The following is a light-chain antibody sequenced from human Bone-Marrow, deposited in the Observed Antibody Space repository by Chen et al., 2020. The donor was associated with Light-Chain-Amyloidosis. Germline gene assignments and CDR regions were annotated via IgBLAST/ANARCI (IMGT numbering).Light chain of an antibody. CDR1: QTISSNY. CDR2: GSS. Sequence: EIVLTQSPGTLSLSPGEGANLSCRASQTISSNYFTWYQPKFGQAPRLLIYGSSSRATGIPDRFTGSGSGIDFTLTINRLEPEDFAMYYCQQYGTSPLTFGGGTKVEIK. V-gene: IGKV3-20*01. CDR3: QQYGTSPLT. J-gene: IGKJ4*01.